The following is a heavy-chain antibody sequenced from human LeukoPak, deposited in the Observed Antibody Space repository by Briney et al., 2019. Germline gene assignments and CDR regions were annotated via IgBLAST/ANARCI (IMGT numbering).Heavy chain of an antibody. J-gene: IGHJ4*02. Sequence: PSETLSLTCTVSGGSISSYYWSWIRQPPGKGLEWIGYIYYSGSTNYNPSLKSRVTISVDTSKNQFSLKLSSVTAADTAVYYCARVGSSWYNVDYWGQGTLVTVSS. V-gene: IGHV4-59*01. CDR1: GGSISSYY. D-gene: IGHD6-13*01. CDR3: ARVGSSWYNVDY. CDR2: IYYSGST.